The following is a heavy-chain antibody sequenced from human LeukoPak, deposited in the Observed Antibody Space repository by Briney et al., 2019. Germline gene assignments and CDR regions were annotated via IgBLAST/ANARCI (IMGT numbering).Heavy chain of an antibody. CDR3: ARGRVSVYSSSWYYGN. D-gene: IGHD6-13*01. Sequence: PGGSLGLSCAASGFTVSNNYMSWVRQAPGKGLEWVSVIYSGGSTYYADSVKGRFTISRDNSKNTLYLQMNSLRAEDTALYYCARGRVSVYSSSWYYGNWGQGTLVTVSS. J-gene: IGHJ4*02. V-gene: IGHV3-66*01. CDR2: IYSGGST. CDR1: GFTVSNNY.